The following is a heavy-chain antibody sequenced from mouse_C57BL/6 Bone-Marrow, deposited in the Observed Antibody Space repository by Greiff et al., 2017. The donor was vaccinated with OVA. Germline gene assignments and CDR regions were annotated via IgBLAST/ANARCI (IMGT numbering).Heavy chain of an antibody. Sequence: EVKLVESGAELVRPGASVKLSCTASGFNIKDDYMHWVKQRPEQGLEWIGWIDPENGDTEYASKFQGKATITADTSSNTAYLQLSSLTSEDTAVYYCTTPLGYYAMDYWGQGTSVTVSS. CDR1: GFNIKDDY. CDR2: IDPENGDT. V-gene: IGHV14-4*01. J-gene: IGHJ4*01. CDR3: TTPLGYYAMDY.